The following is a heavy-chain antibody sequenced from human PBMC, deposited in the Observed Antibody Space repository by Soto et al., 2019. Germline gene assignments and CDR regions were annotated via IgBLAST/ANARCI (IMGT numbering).Heavy chain of an antibody. CDR3: ARDLTEGRYCSSTSCYTWGGNWFDP. V-gene: IGHV4-59*01. CDR1: GGSISSYY. J-gene: IGHJ5*02. CDR2: IYYSGST. Sequence: LSLPCTVSGGSISSYYWSWIRQPPGKGLEWIGYIYYSGSTNYNPSLKSRVTISVDTSKNQFSLKLSSVTAADTAVYYCARDLTEGRYCSSTSCYTWGGNWFDPWGQGTLVTVSS. D-gene: IGHD2-2*02.